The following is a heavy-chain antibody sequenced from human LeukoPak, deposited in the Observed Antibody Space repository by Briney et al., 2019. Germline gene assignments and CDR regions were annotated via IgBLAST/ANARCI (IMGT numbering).Heavy chain of an antibody. CDR1: GFAFSTYA. Sequence: GSLRLSCAASGFAFSTYAMSWVRQAPGKGLEWVSSISGSGGKTYDADSVKDRFTISRDNSRNLVHLEMNSLRVEDTAVYYCARRDISVGRGVNHYKGMDVWGQGTTVTVSS. V-gene: IGHV3-23*01. J-gene: IGHJ6*02. D-gene: IGHD3-10*01. CDR3: ARRDISVGRGVNHYKGMDV. CDR2: ISGSGGKT.